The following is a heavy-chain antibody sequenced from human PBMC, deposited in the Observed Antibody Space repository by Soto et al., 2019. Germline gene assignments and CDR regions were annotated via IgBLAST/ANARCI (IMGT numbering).Heavy chain of an antibody. CDR1: GYTFSDYF. V-gene: IGHV1-2*02. J-gene: IGHJ6*02. CDR2: INPKTAAT. CDR3: ARIKWGLDYYSGMDV. Sequence: QVQLVQSGDEVRKSGASVKVSCKASGYTFSDYFIQWLRQAPGQGLEWVAWINPKTAATNYAKKFQDRVTVTSDTSFSTAYLELTRLRPDDTALYYCARIKWGLDYYSGMDVWGQGTAVSVTS. D-gene: IGHD1-26*01.